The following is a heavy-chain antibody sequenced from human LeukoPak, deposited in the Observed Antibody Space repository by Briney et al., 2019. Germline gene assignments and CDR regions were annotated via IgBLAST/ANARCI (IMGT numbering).Heavy chain of an antibody. D-gene: IGHD6-6*01. Sequence: PSETLSLTCTVSGGSISSSSYYWGWIRQPPGTGLEWIGSIYYSGSTYYNPSLKSRVTISVDTSKNQFSLKLSSVTAADTAVYYCARVVAARSGPYFDYWGQGTLVTVSS. CDR3: ARVVAARSGPYFDY. CDR1: GGSISSSSYY. V-gene: IGHV4-39*07. J-gene: IGHJ4*02. CDR2: IYYSGST.